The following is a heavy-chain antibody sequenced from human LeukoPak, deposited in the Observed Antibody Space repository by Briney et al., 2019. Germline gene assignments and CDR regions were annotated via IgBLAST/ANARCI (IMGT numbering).Heavy chain of an antibody. CDR3: AKDGGAHMTDY. CDR2: INPNNGGT. J-gene: IGHJ4*02. D-gene: IGHD1-26*01. CDR1: GYTFSDYY. V-gene: IGHV1-2*02. Sequence: ASVKVSCKASGYTFSDYYIHWVRQAPGQGLEWMGWINPNNGGTNYEQKLQGRVTMTRDTSITTAYMELSRLRSDDTAVYYCAKDGGAHMTDYWGQGTLVTISS.